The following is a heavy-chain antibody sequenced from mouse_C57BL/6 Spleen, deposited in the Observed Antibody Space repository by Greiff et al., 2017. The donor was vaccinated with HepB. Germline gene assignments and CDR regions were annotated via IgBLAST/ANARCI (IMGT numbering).Heavy chain of an antibody. CDR1: GYAFSSSW. Sequence: QVQLQQSGPELVKPGASVKISCKASGYAFSSSWMNWVKQRPGKGLEWIGRIYPGDGDTNYNGKFKGKATLTADKSSSTAYMQLSSLTSEDSALYFCADGYYYPYWGQGTLVTVSA. D-gene: IGHD2-3*01. J-gene: IGHJ3*01. CDR2: IYPGDGDT. V-gene: IGHV1-82*01. CDR3: ADGYYYPY.